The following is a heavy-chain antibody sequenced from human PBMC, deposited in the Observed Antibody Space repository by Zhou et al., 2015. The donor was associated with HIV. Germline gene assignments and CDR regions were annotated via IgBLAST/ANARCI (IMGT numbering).Heavy chain of an antibody. Sequence: QVQLVQSGAEVKKPGSSVKVSCKASGGTFSSYAISWVRQAPGQGLEWMGGIIPIFGTANYAQKFQGRVTMTTDTSTSTAYMELRSLRSDDTAVYYCARDRGLYGSGSYYDYWGQGTLVTVSS. CDR3: ARDRGLYGSGSYYDY. V-gene: IGHV1-69*05. J-gene: IGHJ4*02. CDR2: IIPIFGTA. D-gene: IGHD3-10*01. CDR1: GGTFSSYA.